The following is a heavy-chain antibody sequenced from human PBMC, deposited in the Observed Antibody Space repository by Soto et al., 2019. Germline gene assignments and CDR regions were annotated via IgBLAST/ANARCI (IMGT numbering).Heavy chain of an antibody. CDR2: ISAYNGKT. D-gene: IGHD4-17*01. V-gene: IGHV1-18*01. Sequence: ASVKVSCKTSGYTFASYGISWVRQAPGQGLEWMGWISAYNGKTKFAQKFQGRVTMTADTSTTTAYTELSSLRSEDTAVYYCAREPPVYGDYGDFDYWGQGTLVTVSS. CDR3: AREPPVYGDYGDFDY. J-gene: IGHJ4*02. CDR1: GYTFASYG.